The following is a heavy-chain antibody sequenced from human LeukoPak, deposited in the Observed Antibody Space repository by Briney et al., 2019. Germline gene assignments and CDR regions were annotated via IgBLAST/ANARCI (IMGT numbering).Heavy chain of an antibody. CDR2: IEPSGSET. J-gene: IGHJ4*02. V-gene: IGHV3-7*01. CDR1: GFTFSTNW. Sequence: GGSLRLSCAASGFTFSTNWMTWVRQAPGEGLEWVANIEPSGSETYYVDTVKGRFTIFRDNANDLLYLQMNTLGAEGTALYYCGRFGYEAAIGDWGRGTLVAVSS. CDR3: GRFGYEAAIGD. D-gene: IGHD5-18*01.